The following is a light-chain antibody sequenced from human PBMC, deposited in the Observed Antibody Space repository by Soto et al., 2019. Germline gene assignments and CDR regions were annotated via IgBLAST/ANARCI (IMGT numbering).Light chain of an antibody. J-gene: IGLJ3*02. CDR3: CSYAGSSTWV. CDR1: SSDVGSYNL. CDR2: EGS. V-gene: IGLV2-23*01. Sequence: QSALTQPASVSGSPGQSITIYCTGTSSDVGSYNLVSWYQQHPGKAPKLMIYEGSKRPSGVSNRFSGSKSGNTASLTISGLQAEDEADYYCCSYAGSSTWVFGGGTKLT.